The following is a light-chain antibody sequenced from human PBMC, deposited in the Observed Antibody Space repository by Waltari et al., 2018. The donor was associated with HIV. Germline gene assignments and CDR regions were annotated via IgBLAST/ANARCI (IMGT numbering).Light chain of an antibody. CDR2: GSR. V-gene: IGLV1-47*01. CDR1: GSDIGSNT. J-gene: IGLJ1*01. Sequence: QSALTQSPSASAAPGRSLTISCAGTGSDIGSNTVFWFQKFPTSAPKLLIFGSRRRPSGVPERFSASKSGTSASLVIGGLRTEDEADYYCAAWDDSLGGFVVGTGTKVTV. CDR3: AAWDDSLGGFV.